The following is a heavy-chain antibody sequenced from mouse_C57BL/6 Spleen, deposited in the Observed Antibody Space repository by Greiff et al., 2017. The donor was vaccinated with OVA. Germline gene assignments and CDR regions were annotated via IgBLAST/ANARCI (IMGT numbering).Heavy chain of an antibody. V-gene: IGHV8-8*01. Sequence: QVTLKESGPGILQPSQTLSLTCSFSGFSLSTFGMGVGWIRQPSGKGLEWLAHIWWDDDKYYNPALKSRLTISKDTSKNQVFLKIANVDTADTATYYCAPSYDGYPAWFAYWGQGTLVTVSA. J-gene: IGHJ3*01. D-gene: IGHD2-3*01. CDR2: IWWDDDK. CDR3: APSYDGYPAWFAY. CDR1: GFSLSTFGMG.